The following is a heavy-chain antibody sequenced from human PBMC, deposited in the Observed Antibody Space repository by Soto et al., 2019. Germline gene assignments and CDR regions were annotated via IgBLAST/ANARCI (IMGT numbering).Heavy chain of an antibody. J-gene: IGHJ4*02. V-gene: IGHV3-23*01. CDR1: GFTFSSYA. CDR3: AEGRVRGVIIDYFDY. D-gene: IGHD3-10*01. CDR2: ISGSGGRT. Sequence: GGSLRLSCAASGFTFSSYAMSWVRQAPGKGLEWVSAISGSGGRTYYADSVKGRFTISRDNSKNTLYLQMNSLRAEDTAVYYCAEGRVRGVIIDYFDYWGQGTLVTVSS.